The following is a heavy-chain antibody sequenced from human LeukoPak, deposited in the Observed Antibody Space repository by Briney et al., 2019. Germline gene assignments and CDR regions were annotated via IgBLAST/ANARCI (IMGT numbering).Heavy chain of an antibody. J-gene: IGHJ3*02. CDR3: ARHVRSYDAFDI. CDR2: IYYTGTT. D-gene: IGHD3-16*01. Sequence: KPSETLSLTCTVSGDSISSYYWSWIRQPPGKGLEWIGFIYYTGTTNYNPFLKSRVAISVDTSKKQFSLKLSSVTAADTALYYCARHVRSYDAFDIWGQGTMVTVSS. CDR1: GDSISSYY. V-gene: IGHV4-59*08.